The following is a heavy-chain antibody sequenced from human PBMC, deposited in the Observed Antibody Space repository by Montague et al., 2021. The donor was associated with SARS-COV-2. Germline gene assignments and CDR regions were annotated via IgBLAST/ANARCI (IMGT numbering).Heavy chain of an antibody. V-gene: IGHV4-39*01. Sequence: SETLSLTCTVSGGSISSPDYYWGWIRQSPGKGLEWIGSISYAGRTYYNPSLRSRVSFSMDTSKNHFSLSLNSATAADTAVYFCARQLPSYFSTNKCYPYYFDVWGQGTLVTVSS. CDR1: GGSISSPDYY. J-gene: IGHJ4*02. CDR3: ARQLPSYFSTNKCYPYYFDV. D-gene: IGHD2-8*01. CDR2: ISYAGRT.